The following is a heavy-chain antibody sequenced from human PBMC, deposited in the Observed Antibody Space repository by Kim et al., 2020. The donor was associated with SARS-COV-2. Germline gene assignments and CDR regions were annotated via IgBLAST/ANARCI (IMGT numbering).Heavy chain of an antibody. CDR1: GGHINTSHYY. V-gene: IGHV4-39*01. CDR3: ARRTEAGGYFYF. CDR2: NYHRGST. Sequence: SETLSLTCSVSGGHINTSHYYWAWIRQPPGKGLEWIGTNYHRGSTYYNPSLKSRVTISVDTSRNQFSLNLASVTAADAAVYYCARRTEAGGYFYFWGQG. J-gene: IGHJ4*02. D-gene: IGHD2-15*01.